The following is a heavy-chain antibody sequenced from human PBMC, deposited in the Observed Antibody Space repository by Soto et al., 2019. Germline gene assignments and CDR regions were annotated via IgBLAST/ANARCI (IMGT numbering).Heavy chain of an antibody. Sequence: PGASLKISCKVFGDSFTGFWIGWVRQMPGKGLAWVASIYPRDSDIRYNPSFQGQVTISADRSTTTAYLQWSSLKASDTAIYYCARQHPLDSRVWYDWGQGTLVTVSS. J-gene: IGHJ4*02. V-gene: IGHV5-51*01. CDR2: IYPRDSDI. D-gene: IGHD6-19*01. CDR3: ARQHPLDSRVWYD. CDR1: GDSFTGFW.